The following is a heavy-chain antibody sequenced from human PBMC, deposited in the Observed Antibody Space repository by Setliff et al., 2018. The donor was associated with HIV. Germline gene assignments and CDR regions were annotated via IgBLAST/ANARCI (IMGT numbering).Heavy chain of an antibody. D-gene: IGHD3-3*01. Sequence: ETLSLTCTVPGGSLSNHYWSWLRQSPKNGLEWIGYVYYSGSTNYKPSFKSRVSISVDTSRNQFSLNLTSLTTADTAMYYCARSYYDFWNGLPRSFDVWGQGTMVTVS. CDR2: VYYSGST. CDR3: ARSYYDFWNGLPRSFDV. V-gene: IGHV4-59*11. J-gene: IGHJ3*01. CDR1: GGSLSNHY.